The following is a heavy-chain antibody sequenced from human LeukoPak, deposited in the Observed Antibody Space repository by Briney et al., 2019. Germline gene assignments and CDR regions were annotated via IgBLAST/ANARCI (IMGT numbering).Heavy chain of an antibody. V-gene: IGHV3-23*01. J-gene: IGHJ4*02. D-gene: IGHD3-22*01. CDR2: ISGSGGST. Sequence: PGGSLRLSCAASGFTLSSYAMSWVRQAPGKGLEWVSAISGSGGSTYYADSVKGRFTISRDNSKNTLYLQMNSLRAEDTAVCYCAKDPGGSYYYDSSGYFPYYFDYWGQGTLVTVSS. CDR3: AKDPGGSYYYDSSGYFPYYFDY. CDR1: GFTLSSYA.